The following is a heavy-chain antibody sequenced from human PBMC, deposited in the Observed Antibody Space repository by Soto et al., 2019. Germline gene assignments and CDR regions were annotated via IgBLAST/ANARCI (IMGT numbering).Heavy chain of an antibody. V-gene: IGHV3-21*01. J-gene: IGHJ3*02. CDR3: ARVGFYYYGSEVPSGDAFDI. Sequence: GGSLRLSCAASGFTFSSYSMNWVRQAPGKGLEWVSSISSSSSYIYYADSVKGRFTISRDNAKNSLYLQMNSLRAEDTAVYYCARVGFYYYGSEVPSGDAFDIWGQGTMVTVSS. CDR1: GFTFSSYS. D-gene: IGHD3-10*01. CDR2: ISSSSSYI.